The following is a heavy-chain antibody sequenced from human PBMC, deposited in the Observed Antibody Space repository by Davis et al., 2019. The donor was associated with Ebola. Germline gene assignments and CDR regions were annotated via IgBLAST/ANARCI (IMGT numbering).Heavy chain of an antibody. Sequence: GESLKISCVGSGFTFSNYGIHWVRQAPGKVLEWVATITYDGANKFYADSVKGPLSISRDNSKNTVYLQMNNLRPEDTAVYYCGKTDSSSWCLDQWGQGTLVTVSS. D-gene: IGHD6-13*01. J-gene: IGHJ4*02. CDR2: ITYDGANK. CDR1: GFTFSNYG. V-gene: IGHV3-30*18. CDR3: GKTDSSSWCLDQ.